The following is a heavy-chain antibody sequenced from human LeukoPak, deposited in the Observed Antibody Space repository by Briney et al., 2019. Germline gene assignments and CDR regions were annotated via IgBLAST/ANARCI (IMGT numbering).Heavy chain of an antibody. CDR3: AREGLGELTLDC. V-gene: IGHV1-18*01. D-gene: IGHD3-16*01. J-gene: IGHJ4*02. CDR2: ISTDNGDT. CDR1: GYTFTTYG. Sequence: ASVKVSCKSSGYTFTTYGITWVRRAPGQGLEWMGWISTDNGDTNYAQKLQGRVTMTTDTSTSTAYMGLRSLRSDDTAVYYCAREGLGELTLDCWGQGTLVTVSS.